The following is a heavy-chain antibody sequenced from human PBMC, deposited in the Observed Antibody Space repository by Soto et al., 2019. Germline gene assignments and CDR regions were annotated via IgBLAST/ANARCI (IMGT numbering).Heavy chain of an antibody. CDR3: AKDPANSSSDAFDI. CDR1: GFTFDDYA. CDR2: ISWNSGSI. V-gene: IGHV3-9*01. Sequence: GGSLRLSCAASGFTFDDYAMHWVRQAPGKGLEWVSGISWNSGSIGYADSVKGRFTISRDNAKNSLYLQMNSLRAEDTALYYCAKDPANSSSDAFDIWGQGTMVTVSS. D-gene: IGHD6-13*01. J-gene: IGHJ3*02.